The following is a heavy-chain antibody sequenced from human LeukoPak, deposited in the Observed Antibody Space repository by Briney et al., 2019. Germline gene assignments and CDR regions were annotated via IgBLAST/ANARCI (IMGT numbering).Heavy chain of an antibody. CDR3: ARGVHFDCLLPPLMDV. CDR1: GGSFSGYY. Sequence: SETLSLTCAVYGGSFSGYYWSWIRQPPGKGLEWIGEINHSGSTNYNPSLKRRVTISVDTSKYQFSLKLSSVTAADTAVYYCARGVHFDCLLPPLMDVWGKGTTVTVSS. J-gene: IGHJ6*03. V-gene: IGHV4-34*01. D-gene: IGHD3-9*01. CDR2: INHSGST.